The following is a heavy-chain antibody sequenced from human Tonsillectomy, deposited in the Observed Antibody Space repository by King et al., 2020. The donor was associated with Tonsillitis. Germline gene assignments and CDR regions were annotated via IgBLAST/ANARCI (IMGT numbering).Heavy chain of an antibody. V-gene: IGHV3-23*04. CDR3: AKGGATKTGYHAPFDY. D-gene: IGHD3-9*01. J-gene: IGHJ4*02. Sequence: VQLVESGGDLVQPGGSLRLSCAASGFTFSSYAMSWVRQAPGKGLEWVSAISGSGGSTYYADSVKGRFTISRDNSKNTLYLQMNSLRPEDTAVYYCAKGGATKTGYHAPFDYWGQGTLVTVSS. CDR1: GFTFSSYA. CDR2: ISGSGGST.